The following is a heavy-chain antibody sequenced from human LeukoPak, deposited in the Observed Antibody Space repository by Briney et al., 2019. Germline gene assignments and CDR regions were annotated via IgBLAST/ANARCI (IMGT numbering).Heavy chain of an antibody. CDR2: IKHSGST. CDR3: ARAYYDFWSALKGAFDI. CDR1: GGSCSGYY. V-gene: IGHV4-34*01. J-gene: IGHJ3*02. Sequence: PSDTLSLTCAVYGGSCSGYYWSWIRQPPGKGLESMGEIKHSGSTNYNPSLKSRVTISVDTSKNQFSLKLSSVTAADTAVYYCARAYYDFWSALKGAFDIWGQGTMVTVSS. D-gene: IGHD3-3*01.